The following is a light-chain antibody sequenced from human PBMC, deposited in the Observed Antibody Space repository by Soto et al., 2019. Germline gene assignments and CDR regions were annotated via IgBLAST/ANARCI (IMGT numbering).Light chain of an antibody. J-gene: IGKJ1*01. Sequence: DIVMTQSPLSLPVTPGESASISCRSSQNLLHSNGYNYLDWYLQKPGQSPQLLIYLGSNRASGVPDRFSGSGSGTDFTLKISRVEAEDVGVYYCMQALQTPRTFGQGTKVEIK. V-gene: IGKV2-28*01. CDR2: LGS. CDR3: MQALQTPRT. CDR1: QNLLHSNGYNY.